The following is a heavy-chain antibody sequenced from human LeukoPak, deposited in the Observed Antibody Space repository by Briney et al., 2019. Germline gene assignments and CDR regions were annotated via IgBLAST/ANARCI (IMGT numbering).Heavy chain of an antibody. D-gene: IGHD2-2*01. CDR2: ISGSGGST. CDR1: GFTFSSYA. Sequence: GGSLRLSCAASGFTFSSYAMSWVRQAPGKGLEWVSAISGSGGSTYYADSVKGRFTISRDNAKNSLYLQMNSLRAEDTALYYCAKDKGGYCSSTSCSNDYWGQGTLVTVSS. CDR3: AKDKGGYCSSTSCSNDY. V-gene: IGHV3-23*01. J-gene: IGHJ4*02.